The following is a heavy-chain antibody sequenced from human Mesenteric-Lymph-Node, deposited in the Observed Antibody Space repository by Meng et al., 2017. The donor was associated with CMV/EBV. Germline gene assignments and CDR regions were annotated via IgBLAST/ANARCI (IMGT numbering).Heavy chain of an antibody. CDR2: IQGGNTNT. CDR3: ARYYDFWGGSSNVYFFDY. J-gene: IGHJ4*02. Sequence: GESLKISCAASGFTFSSYEMNWVRQAPGKGLEWVSTIQGGNTNTYYADRVKGRFTISRDNSRSTLFLQMTSLRAEDTATYFCARYYDFWGGSSNVYFFDYWGPGILVTVSS. CDR1: GFTFSSYE. V-gene: IGHV3-23*03. D-gene: IGHD3-3*01.